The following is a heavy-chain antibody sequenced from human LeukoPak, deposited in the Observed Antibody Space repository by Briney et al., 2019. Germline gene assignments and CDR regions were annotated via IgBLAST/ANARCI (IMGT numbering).Heavy chain of an antibody. CDR3: ARTYCGTNACPFDY. CDR1: GGSISSYY. V-gene: IGHV4-59*08. CDR2: VYYSGSA. Sequence: SETLSLTCTVSGGSISSYYWSWIRQPPGKGLEWIGYVYYSGSAHCNPSLKSRVTISVDTSKNQFSLNLSSVTAADTAVYYCARTYCGTNACPFDYWGQGTLVTVSS. J-gene: IGHJ4*02. D-gene: IGHD2-21*01.